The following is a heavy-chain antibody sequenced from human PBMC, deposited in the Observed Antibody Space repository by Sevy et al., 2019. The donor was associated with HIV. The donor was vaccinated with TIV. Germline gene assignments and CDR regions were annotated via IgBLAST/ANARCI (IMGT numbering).Heavy chain of an antibody. Sequence: GGSLRLSCAASGFTFDDYAMHWVRQAPGKGLEWVSGISWSSGSIGYADSVKGRFTISRDNAKNSLYLQMNSLRAEDTAVYYCAKDISPGYSDGPRYFDLWGRGTLVTVSS. V-gene: IGHV3-9*01. CDR3: AKDISPGYSDGPRYFDL. CDR1: GFTFDDYA. D-gene: IGHD5-18*01. J-gene: IGHJ2*01. CDR2: ISWSSGSI.